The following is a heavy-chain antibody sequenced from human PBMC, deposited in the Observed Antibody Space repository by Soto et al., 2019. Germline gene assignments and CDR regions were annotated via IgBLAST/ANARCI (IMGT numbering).Heavy chain of an antibody. CDR1: GFTFSNYW. D-gene: IGHD2-15*01. Sequence: EVQLVESGGGLVQPGGSLRLSCAASGFTFSNYWMHWVRQAPGKGLVWVSRINSDASSTAYADSVKGRFTISRDNAKNTLFLQMNSLRAEDTAVYYCARDPKVVGASFAFDVWGQGTMVTVSS. V-gene: IGHV3-74*01. J-gene: IGHJ3*01. CDR2: INSDASST. CDR3: ARDPKVVGASFAFDV.